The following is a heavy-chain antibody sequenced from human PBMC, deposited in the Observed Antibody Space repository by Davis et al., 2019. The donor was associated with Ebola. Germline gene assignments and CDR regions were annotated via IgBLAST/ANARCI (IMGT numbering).Heavy chain of an antibody. CDR1: GFTFSSYS. CDR2: ISSSSSYI. J-gene: IGHJ4*02. D-gene: IGHD2-15*01. Sequence: GESLKISCAASGFTFSSYSMNWVRQAPGKGLEWVSSISSSSSYIYYADSVKGRFTISRDNAKNSLYLQMNSLRAEDTAVYYCAREGYCSGGSCYYFDYWGQGTLVTVSS. CDR3: AREGYCSGGSCYYFDY. V-gene: IGHV3-21*01.